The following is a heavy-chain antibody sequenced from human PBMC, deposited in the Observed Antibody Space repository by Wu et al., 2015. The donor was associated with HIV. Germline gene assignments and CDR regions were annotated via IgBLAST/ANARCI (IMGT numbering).Heavy chain of an antibody. J-gene: IGHJ4*02. V-gene: IGHV1-2*02. CDR1: GYTFTGYY. Sequence: QVQLMQSGAEVKKPGASVKVSCKASGYTFTGYYMHWVRQAPGQGLEWMGWINSNSGGTNYAQKFQGRVTMTRDTSITTASMELSRLRPDDTAVYYCARGLALYDLWSGYSYWGQGTLVTVSS. D-gene: IGHD3-3*01. CDR2: INSNSGGT. CDR3: ARGLALYDLWSGYSY.